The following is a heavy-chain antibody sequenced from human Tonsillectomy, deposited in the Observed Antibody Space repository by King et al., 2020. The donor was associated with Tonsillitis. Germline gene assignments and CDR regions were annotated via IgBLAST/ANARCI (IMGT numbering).Heavy chain of an antibody. Sequence: QLVQSGGGVVQPGRCLRLSCAASGFTFSSYGMHWVRQPPGKGLEWVAVILYDGGNKYYADSVKGRFTITRDNSKNTLYLQMNSLRAEDTAVYYCAKDEAGTFDYWGQGTLVTVSS. CDR3: AKDEAGTFDY. D-gene: IGHD6-13*01. CDR2: ILYDGGNK. V-gene: IGHV3-30*18. J-gene: IGHJ4*02. CDR1: GFTFSSYG.